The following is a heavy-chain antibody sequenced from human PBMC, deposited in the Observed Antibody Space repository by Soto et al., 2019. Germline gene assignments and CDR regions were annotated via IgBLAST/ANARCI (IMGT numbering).Heavy chain of an antibody. V-gene: IGHV4-59*08. J-gene: IGHJ5*02. CDR2: VSYSGST. Sequence: NPSETLSLTCSLSGGAIGGYYWSWIRQPPGKALEWIGYVSYSGSTDYHPSLKGRVSISIDTSKNQFSLKMISVTAADTAVYYCARHGSDSGWFFFDPWGPRALVTVSS. D-gene: IGHD6-19*01. CDR3: ARHGSDSGWFFFDP. CDR1: GGAIGGYY.